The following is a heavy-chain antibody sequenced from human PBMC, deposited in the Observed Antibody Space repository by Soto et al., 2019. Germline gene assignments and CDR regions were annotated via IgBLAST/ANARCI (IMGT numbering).Heavy chain of an antibody. CDR2: IRTKAYGGTT. D-gene: IGHD4-17*01. V-gene: IGHV3-49*03. Sequence: GGSLRLSCSTSGFTFGDYAMSWFRQAPGKGLEWIGFIRTKAYGGTTDYAASVKGRLTISRDDSKRIAYLQMNSLKTEDTGVYYCARDTDHGDYVGDHWGQGTLVTVS. CDR1: GFTFGDYA. J-gene: IGHJ4*02. CDR3: ARDTDHGDYVGDH.